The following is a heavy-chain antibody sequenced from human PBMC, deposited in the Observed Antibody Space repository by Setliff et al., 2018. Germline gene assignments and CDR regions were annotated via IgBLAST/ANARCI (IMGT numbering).Heavy chain of an antibody. Sequence: PGGSLRLFCAASGFTVSANDMSWVRQAPGKGLEWISLLYDEGSKFYADSVKGRFTISRDNAKNSLFLELDSLRAEDTAVYYCARVRQSPYNWFDIWGQGTLVTVSS. CDR1: GFTVSAND. CDR2: LYDEGSK. J-gene: IGHJ5*02. CDR3: ARVRQSPYNWFDI. V-gene: IGHV3-53*01.